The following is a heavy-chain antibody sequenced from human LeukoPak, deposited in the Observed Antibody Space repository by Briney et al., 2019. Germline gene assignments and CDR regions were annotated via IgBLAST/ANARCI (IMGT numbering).Heavy chain of an antibody. V-gene: IGHV4-38-2*01. Sequence: SETLSLTCSVSGLSINSNYYWGWVRQPPGKGLEWIATIFHSGDIFHNPSLQSRVTMSVDTSKNHFFLKLSSVTAADTAVYYCARSWANLYYFDYWGQGALVTVSS. CDR1: GLSINSNYY. D-gene: IGHD4/OR15-4a*01. CDR3: ARSWANLYYFDY. J-gene: IGHJ4*02. CDR2: IFHSGDI.